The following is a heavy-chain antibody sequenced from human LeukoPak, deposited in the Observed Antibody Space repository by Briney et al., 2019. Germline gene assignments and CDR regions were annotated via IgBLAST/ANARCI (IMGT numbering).Heavy chain of an antibody. CDR3: ARDRGAAGQKFTDY. D-gene: IGHD6-13*01. V-gene: IGHV1-18*01. J-gene: IGHJ4*02. Sequence: GASVKVSCKASGYTFTSYGITWVRQAPGQGLEWMGWISVYNGNTNYAQKLQGRVTMTTDTSTSTAYMEVRSLRSDDTAIYYCARDRGAAGQKFTDYWGQGTLVTVSS. CDR1: GYTFTSYG. CDR2: ISVYNGNT.